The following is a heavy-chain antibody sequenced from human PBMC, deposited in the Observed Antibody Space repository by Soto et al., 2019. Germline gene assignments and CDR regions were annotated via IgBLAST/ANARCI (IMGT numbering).Heavy chain of an antibody. J-gene: IGHJ4*02. V-gene: IGHV3-21*01. CDR1: GFTFSSYS. CDR2: ISSSSSYI. D-gene: IGHD4-4*01. CDR3: ARDRVGRRVTYFEY. Sequence: EVQLVESGGGLVKPGGSLRLSCAASGFTFSSYSMNWVRQAPGKGLEWVSSISSSSSYIYYADSVKGRVTISRDNAKNSLYLQMNSLRAEDTAVYYCARDRVGRRVTYFEYWGQGTLVTVSS.